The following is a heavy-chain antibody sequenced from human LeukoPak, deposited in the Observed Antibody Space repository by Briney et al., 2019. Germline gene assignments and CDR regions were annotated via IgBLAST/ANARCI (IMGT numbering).Heavy chain of an antibody. V-gene: IGHV1-69*13. Sequence: SVKVSCKASGGTFSSYAISWVRQAPGQGLEWMGGVIPIFGTANYAQKFQGRVTITADESTSTAYMELSSLRSEDTAVYYCARMGPRYCSSTSCFTRGENWFDPWGQGTLVTVSS. CDR3: ARMGPRYCSSTSCFTRGENWFDP. D-gene: IGHD2-2*01. CDR1: GGTFSSYA. CDR2: VIPIFGTA. J-gene: IGHJ5*02.